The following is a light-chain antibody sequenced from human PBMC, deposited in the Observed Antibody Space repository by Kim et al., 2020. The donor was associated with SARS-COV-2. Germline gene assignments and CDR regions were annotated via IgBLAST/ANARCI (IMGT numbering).Light chain of an antibody. V-gene: IGKV3-15*01. CDR3: LQYNKWPFI. Sequence: EIVMTQSPATLSVSPGERATLSCRASQSVSSNLAWFQHKPGQAPRLLIYGASTRATGVPARFSGSGSGTEFTLTVSSLQSEDFAVYYCLQYNKWPFIFGPGTKVDIK. CDR1: QSVSSN. CDR2: GAS. J-gene: IGKJ3*01.